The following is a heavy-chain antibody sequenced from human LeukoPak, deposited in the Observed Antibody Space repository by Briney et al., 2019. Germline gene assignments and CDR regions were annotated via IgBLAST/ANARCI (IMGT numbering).Heavy chain of an antibody. CDR2: ISGSGGST. CDR3: AKDKKVMQLSNY. J-gene: IGHJ4*02. CDR1: GFTFSSYA. V-gene: IGHV3-23*01. Sequence: GGSLRLSCAASGFTFSSYAMSWVRQAPGKGLEWVSAISGSGGSTYYADSVKGRFTISRDNSKNTLYLQMNSLSAEDTAVYYCAKDKKVMQLSNYWGQGTLVTVSS. D-gene: IGHD5-18*01.